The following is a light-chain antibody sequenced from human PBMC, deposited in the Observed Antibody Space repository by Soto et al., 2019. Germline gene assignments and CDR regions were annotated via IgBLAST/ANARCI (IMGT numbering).Light chain of an antibody. Sequence: DIQMTQSPSTLSASVGDRVTITCRASQSISSWLAWYQQKPGKAPKLLIYKASSLETGVPSRFSGSGSGTEFSLTISSLQPDDCATYYCQQYNTLPTFGEGTKAEIK. CDR1: QSISSW. V-gene: IGKV1-5*03. CDR3: QQYNTLPT. CDR2: KAS. J-gene: IGKJ4*02.